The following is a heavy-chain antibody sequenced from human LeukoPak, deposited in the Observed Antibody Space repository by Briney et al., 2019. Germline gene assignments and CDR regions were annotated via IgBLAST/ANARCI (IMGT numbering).Heavy chain of an antibody. CDR1: GGSISSSSYY. CDR3: ARVPDSSGYYSWYFDL. Sequence: KPSETLSLTCTVSGGSISSSSYYWGWIRQPPGKGLEWIGSIYYSGSTYYNPSLKSRVTISVDTSKNQFSLKLSSVTAADTAVYYCARVPDSSGYYSWYFDLWGRGTLVTVSS. J-gene: IGHJ2*01. V-gene: IGHV4-39*07. D-gene: IGHD3-22*01. CDR2: IYYSGST.